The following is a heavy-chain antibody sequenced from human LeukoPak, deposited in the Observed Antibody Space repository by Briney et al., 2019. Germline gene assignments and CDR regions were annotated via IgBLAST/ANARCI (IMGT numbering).Heavy chain of an antibody. CDR3: GRGPLRAEPGDY. CDR1: GFTFSNYW. J-gene: IGHJ4*02. Sequence: GGSLRLSCVGSGFTFSNYWMSWVRQAPGKWREWVAHIMEDGSEKYYVDSVKSRFTISRDNAKNSLYMEKNIIGAEDTTEYYWGRGPLRAEPGDYWGQGTLVTVYS. V-gene: IGHV3-7*01. CDR2: IMEDGSEK. D-gene: IGHD7-27*01.